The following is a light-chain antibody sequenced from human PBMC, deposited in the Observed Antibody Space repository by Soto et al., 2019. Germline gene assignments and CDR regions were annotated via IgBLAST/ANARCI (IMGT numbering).Light chain of an antibody. V-gene: IGLV2-14*03. J-gene: IGLJ2*01. CDR3: SAYSSGATPVV. CDR2: DVN. Sequence: QSALTQPASVSGSPGQSITISCTGTSSDIGGLYNYVSWYQQQPGKAPKLLIYDVNDRPSGVSDRFSGSKSGNTASLTISGLQAEDEADYFCSAYSSGATPVVFGWGTKLTVL. CDR1: SSDIGGLYNY.